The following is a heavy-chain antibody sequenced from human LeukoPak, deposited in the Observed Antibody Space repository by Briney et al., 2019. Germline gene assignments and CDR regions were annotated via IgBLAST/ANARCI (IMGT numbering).Heavy chain of an antibody. CDR2: IIPILGIA. Sequence: SVKVSCKASGGTFSSYAISWVRQAPGQGLEWMGRIIPILGIAIYAQKFQGRVTITADKSTSTAYMELSGLRSEDTAVYYCATHSGSYYFDYWGQGTLVTVSS. CDR3: ATHSGSYYFDY. J-gene: IGHJ4*02. CDR1: GGTFSSYA. D-gene: IGHD1-26*01. V-gene: IGHV1-69*04.